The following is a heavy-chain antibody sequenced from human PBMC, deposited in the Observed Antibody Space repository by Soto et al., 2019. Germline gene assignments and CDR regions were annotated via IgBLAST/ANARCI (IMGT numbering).Heavy chain of an antibody. V-gene: IGHV6-1*01. J-gene: IGHJ6*02. CDR1: GDSVSRNSGA. D-gene: IGHD2-21*01. CDR2: TYYRSKWYT. CDR3: ARGIPDLYYYGMGV. Sequence: SQTLSLTCAISGDSVSRNSGAWNWIRQSPSRGLEWLGRTYYRSKWYTDYALSVKSRITINPETSKNQFSLQLNSVTPEDTAVYYCARGIPDLYYYGMGVWGQGTTVTVSS.